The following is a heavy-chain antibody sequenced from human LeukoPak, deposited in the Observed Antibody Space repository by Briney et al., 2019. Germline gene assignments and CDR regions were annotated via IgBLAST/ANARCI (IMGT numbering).Heavy chain of an antibody. CDR1: GFTLSSYA. V-gene: IGHV3-23*01. J-gene: IGHJ4*02. D-gene: IGHD6-13*01. CDR3: ARRPSSWDS. Sequence: GGSLRLSCAASGFTLSSYAMSWVRQAPGKGLEWVSAITTSGGGTYYADSVRGRFTISRDNSDNILYLQMIGLRDEDTAVYFCARRPSSWDSWGKGTLVTVSS. CDR2: ITTSGGGT.